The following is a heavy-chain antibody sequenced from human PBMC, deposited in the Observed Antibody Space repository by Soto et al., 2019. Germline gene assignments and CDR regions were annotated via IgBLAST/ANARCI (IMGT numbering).Heavy chain of an antibody. J-gene: IGHJ4*02. CDR3: ARDHSSGYDYGSPLDY. Sequence: ASVKVSCKVSGYTLTELSMHWVRQAPGKGLEWMGGFDPEDGETIYAQKFQGRVTITADESTSTAYMELSSLRSEDTAVYYRARDHSSGYDYGSPLDYWGQGTLVTVSS. D-gene: IGHD5-12*01. CDR2: FDPEDGET. V-gene: IGHV1-24*01. CDR1: GYTLTELS.